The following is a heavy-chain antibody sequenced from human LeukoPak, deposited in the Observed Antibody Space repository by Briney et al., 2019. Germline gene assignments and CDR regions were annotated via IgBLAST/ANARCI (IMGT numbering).Heavy chain of an antibody. Sequence: GGSLRLSCAASGFTFSNAWMSWVRQAPGKGLEWVGRIKSKTDGGTTDYAAPVKGRFTISRDDSENTLYLQMNSLKTEDTAVYYCTTDPYYYDSSGYLPYNDYWGQGTLVTVSS. CDR3: TTDPYYYDSSGYLPYNDY. CDR1: GFTFSNAW. CDR2: IKSKTDGGTT. J-gene: IGHJ4*02. V-gene: IGHV3-15*01. D-gene: IGHD3-22*01.